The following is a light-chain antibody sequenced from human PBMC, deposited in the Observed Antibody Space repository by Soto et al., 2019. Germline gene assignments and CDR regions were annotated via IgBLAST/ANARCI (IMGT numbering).Light chain of an antibody. CDR2: KAS. J-gene: IGKJ4*01. V-gene: IGKV1-5*03. Sequence: DIQMTQSPSTLSASVGDRVTITCRASQSISSWLAWYQQKPGKAPKVLIYKASNLESVVPSRFSGSGSGTEFTLTISSLQPDDFATYYCLQYNSLVTFGGGTKVEIK. CDR1: QSISSW. CDR3: LQYNSLVT.